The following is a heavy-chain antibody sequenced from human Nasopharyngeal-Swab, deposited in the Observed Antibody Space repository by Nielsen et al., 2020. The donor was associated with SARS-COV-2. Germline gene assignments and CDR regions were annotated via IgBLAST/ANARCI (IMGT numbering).Heavy chain of an antibody. CDR2: ISYDGSNK. Sequence: PGKGLEWVAVISYDGSNKYYADSVKGRFTISRDNSKNTLYLQMNSLRAEDTAVYYCARDQVSGSYVDYWGQGTLVTVSS. V-gene: IGHV3-30-3*01. J-gene: IGHJ4*02. D-gene: IGHD1-26*01. CDR3: ARDQVSGSYVDY.